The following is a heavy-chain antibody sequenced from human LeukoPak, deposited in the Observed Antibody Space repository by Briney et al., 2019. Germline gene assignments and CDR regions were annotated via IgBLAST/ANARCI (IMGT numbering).Heavy chain of an antibody. CDR3: ARGYLSSTRTDYFDY. V-gene: IGHV3-11*04. Sequence: GGSLRLSCAASGFTFSDSYMTWIRQAPGKGLEWVSYITNTGNSMEYVDSVKGRFTISRDNSKNTLYLQMNSLRAEDTAVYYCARGYLSSTRTDYFDYWGQGTLVTVSS. CDR1: GFTFSDSY. CDR2: ITNTGNSM. J-gene: IGHJ4*02. D-gene: IGHD6-13*01.